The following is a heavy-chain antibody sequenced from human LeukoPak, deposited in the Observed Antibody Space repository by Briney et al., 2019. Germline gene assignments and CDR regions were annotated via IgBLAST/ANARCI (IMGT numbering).Heavy chain of an antibody. J-gene: IGHJ3*02. CDR1: GYSFTNYW. V-gene: IGHV5-51*01. CDR2: IYPGDSDT. CDR3: AGQDLGVGATGAFDI. D-gene: IGHD1-26*01. Sequence: GEALKISCKGSGYSFTNYWIGWVRPTPGKGLGWMGIIYPGDSDTRYSPYFQGRVTISADKSIRTAYLQWSSLKASDTAMYYCAGQDLGVGATGAFDIWGQGTMVTVSS.